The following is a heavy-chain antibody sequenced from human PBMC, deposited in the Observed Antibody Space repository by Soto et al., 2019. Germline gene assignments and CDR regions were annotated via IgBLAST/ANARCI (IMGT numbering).Heavy chain of an antibody. CDR3: AKDLAPRGSYYDFWSGYWGPLDY. CDR2: ISYDGSNK. Sequence: PGGSLRLSCAASGFTFSSYGMHWVRQAPGKGLEWVAVISYDGSNKYYADSVKGRFTISRDNSKNTLYLQMNSLRAEGTAVYYCAKDLAPRGSYYDFWSGYWGPLDYWGQETLVTVSS. V-gene: IGHV3-30*18. D-gene: IGHD3-3*01. CDR1: GFTFSSYG. J-gene: IGHJ4*02.